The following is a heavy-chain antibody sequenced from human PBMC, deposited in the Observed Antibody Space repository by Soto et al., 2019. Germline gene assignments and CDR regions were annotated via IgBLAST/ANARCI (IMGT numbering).Heavy chain of an antibody. CDR2: IQNDGSRT. Sequence: EVQLVESEGGLVQRGGSLRLSCAASGFTFNYYWMHWVRQAPGQGLMWVSHIQNDGSRTTYADSVKGRFTISRDNAKNTLYLQMNSVRAEDTAVYYCVRGDKGGFDLWGQGTTVTVFS. CDR1: GFTFNYYW. J-gene: IGHJ3*01. D-gene: IGHD2-21*02. V-gene: IGHV3-74*01. CDR3: VRGDKGGFDL.